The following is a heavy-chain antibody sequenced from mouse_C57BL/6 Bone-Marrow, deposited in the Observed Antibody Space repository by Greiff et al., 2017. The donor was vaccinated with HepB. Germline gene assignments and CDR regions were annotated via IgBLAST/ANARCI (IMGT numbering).Heavy chain of an antibody. Sequence: QVQLQQSGAELMKPGASVKLSCKATGYTFTGYWIEWVKQRPGHGLEWIGEILPGSGSTNYNEKFKGKATFTADTSSNTAYMQLSSLTTEDSAIYYCARDGDYYGNYDFYAMDYWGQGTSGTASS. J-gene: IGHJ4*01. CDR3: ARDGDYYGNYDFYAMDY. CDR2: ILPGSGST. V-gene: IGHV1-9*01. CDR1: GYTFTGYW. D-gene: IGHD2-1*01.